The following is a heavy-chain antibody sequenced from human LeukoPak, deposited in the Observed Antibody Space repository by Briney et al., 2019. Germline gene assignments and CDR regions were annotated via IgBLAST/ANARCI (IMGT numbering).Heavy chain of an antibody. V-gene: IGHV4-39*07. D-gene: IGHD4-17*01. J-gene: IGHJ4*02. CDR1: GGSISSSSYY. CDR3: ARLRYDY. Sequence: SETLSLTCTVSGGSISSSSYYWGWIRQPPGKGLEWIGSIYHSGSTYYNPSLKSRVTISVATSKNQFSLKLSSVTAADTAVYYCARLRYDYWGQGTLVTVSS. CDR2: IYHSGST.